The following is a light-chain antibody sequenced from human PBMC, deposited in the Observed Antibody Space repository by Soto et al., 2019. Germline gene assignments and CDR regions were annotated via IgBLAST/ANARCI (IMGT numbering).Light chain of an antibody. CDR2: QVS. CDR3: SSYSSSSTFYV. Sequence: QSALTQPASVSGSPGQSITISCTGTSSDIGGFYYVSWYQHHPGKDPKLMIYQVSNRPSGVSNRFSGSKSGNTASLTISRLQAEDEADYFCSSYSSSSTFYVFGAGTKLTVL. CDR1: SSDIGGFYY. V-gene: IGLV2-14*01. J-gene: IGLJ1*01.